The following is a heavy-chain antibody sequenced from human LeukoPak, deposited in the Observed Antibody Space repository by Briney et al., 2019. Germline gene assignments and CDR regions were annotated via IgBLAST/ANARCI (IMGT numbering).Heavy chain of an antibody. J-gene: IGHJ4*02. CDR2: IYYSGST. CDR3: ARDPPGYYGGNSGYFDY. CDR1: SGSFRTYY. Sequence: SETLSLTCTVSSGSFRTYYWSRIRQPPGKGLEGIGYIYYSGSTNYNPSLKSRVTISVDTSKNQFSLKLSSVTAADTAVYYCARDPPGYYGGNSGYFDYWGQGTLVTVSS. V-gene: IGHV4-59*01. D-gene: IGHD4-23*01.